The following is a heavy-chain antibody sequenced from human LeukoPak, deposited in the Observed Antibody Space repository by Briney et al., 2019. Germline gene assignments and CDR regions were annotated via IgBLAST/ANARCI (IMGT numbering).Heavy chain of an antibody. Sequence: TGGSLRLSCAASGXTVSSNYMSWIRQAPGKGLEWVSVIYSGGSTYYADSVKGRFTISRDNSKNTLYLQMNSLRAEDTAVYYCARDSVGATEYYYYGMDVWGQGTTVTVSS. V-gene: IGHV3-66*01. CDR2: IYSGGST. D-gene: IGHD1-26*01. CDR1: GXTVSSNY. CDR3: ARDSVGATEYYYYGMDV. J-gene: IGHJ6*02.